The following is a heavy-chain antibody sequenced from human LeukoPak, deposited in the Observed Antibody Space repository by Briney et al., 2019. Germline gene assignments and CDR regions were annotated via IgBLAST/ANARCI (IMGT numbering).Heavy chain of an antibody. CDR1: GGSISSSSHY. V-gene: IGHV4-39*01. D-gene: IGHD2-2*01. CDR3: ARHCSSTACPFDY. Sequence: PSETLSLTCTVSGGSISSSSHYWGWIRQPPGKGLEWIGSIYYSGSTYYNPSLKSRVTISVDTSKNQFSLKLSSTTAADTAVYYCARHCSSTACPFDYWGQGTLVTVSS. J-gene: IGHJ4*02. CDR2: IYYSGST.